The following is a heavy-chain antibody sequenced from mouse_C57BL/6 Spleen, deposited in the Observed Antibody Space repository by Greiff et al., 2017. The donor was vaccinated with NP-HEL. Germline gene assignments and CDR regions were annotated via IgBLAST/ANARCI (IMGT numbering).Heavy chain of an antibody. CDR2: ISYSGST. J-gene: IGHJ3*01. V-gene: IGHV3-1*01. Sequence: VQLKQSGPGMVKPSQSLSLTCTVTGYSITSGYDWHWIRHFPGNKLEWMGYISYSGSTNYNPSLKSRISITHDTSKNHFFLKLNSVTTEDTATYYCARGGYDDYEAWFAYWGQGTLVTVSA. CDR1: GYSITSGYD. D-gene: IGHD2-4*01. CDR3: ARGGYDDYEAWFAY.